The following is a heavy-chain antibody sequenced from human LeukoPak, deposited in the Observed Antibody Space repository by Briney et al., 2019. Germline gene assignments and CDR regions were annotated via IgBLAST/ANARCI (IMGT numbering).Heavy chain of an antibody. CDR3: GKFMSVNIEEGGGIAR. D-gene: IGHD2/OR15-2a*01. CDR2: ISGSGDST. J-gene: IGHJ4*02. CDR1: GFSFSIYA. Sequence: GGSLRLSCAASGFSFSIYAMNWVRQAPGKGLEWVSVISGSGDSTDYADSVEGRFTSSRDNSKNILFLQMASLRAEDTALYYCGKFMSVNIEEGGGIARWGKGTLVTVPS. V-gene: IGHV3-23*01.